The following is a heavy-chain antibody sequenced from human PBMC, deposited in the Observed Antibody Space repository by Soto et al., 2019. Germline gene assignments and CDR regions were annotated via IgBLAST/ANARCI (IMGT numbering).Heavy chain of an antibody. CDR1: GFTFRSYG. CDR3: ARDGAGDAFDI. D-gene: IGHD1-26*01. CDR2: IWYDASNK. Sequence: QVQLVESGGGVVQPGRSLRLSCAASGFTFRSYGMHWVRQAPGKGLEWVAIIWYDASNKYYADSVKGRFTISRDNSKNTLYLQVNSLRAEDTAVYYCARDGAGDAFDIWGHGTMVTVSS. V-gene: IGHV3-33*01. J-gene: IGHJ3*02.